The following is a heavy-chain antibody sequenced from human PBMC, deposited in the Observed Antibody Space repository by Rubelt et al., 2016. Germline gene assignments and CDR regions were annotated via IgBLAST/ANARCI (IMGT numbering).Heavy chain of an antibody. D-gene: IGHD3-22*01. CDR3: ARDLAYYYDSSSYYR. J-gene: IGHJ5*02. CDR2: IKQDGSEE. V-gene: IGHV3-7*01. Sequence: GKGLEWVANIKQDGSEEYYVDSVKGRFTISRDNAKNSLYLQMNSLRAEDTAVYYCARDLAYYYDSSSYYRWGQGTLVTVSS.